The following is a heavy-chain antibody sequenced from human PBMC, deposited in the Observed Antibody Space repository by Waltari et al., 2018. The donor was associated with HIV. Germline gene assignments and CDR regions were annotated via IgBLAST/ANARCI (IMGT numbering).Heavy chain of an antibody. Sequence: QLQLQESGPGLVKPSETLSLSCTVSGGSINSSSYYWGWIRQPPGKGLEWMVSTYYGRSPYYTPSLKSRVTIPVDTSKNQFSLNVSSLTAADTAVYYCASHPALISGQQWLGRFDPWGQGTLVTVSS. CDR2: TYYGRSP. D-gene: IGHD6-19*01. J-gene: IGHJ5*02. CDR1: GGSINSSSYY. V-gene: IGHV4-39*01. CDR3: ASHPALISGQQWLGRFDP.